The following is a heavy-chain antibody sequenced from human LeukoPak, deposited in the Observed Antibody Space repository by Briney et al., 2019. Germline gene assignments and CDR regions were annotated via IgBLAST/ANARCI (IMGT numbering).Heavy chain of an antibody. Sequence: SVKVSCKASGGSFSSYTIDWVRESPGQGLEWRGGCGPIFGTANYAQRVQGRVTITADESTTTAYMELRILRAEDTDVYYCARALTYDNDSSGVGGQDFDFWGQGTLVTVSS. CDR3: ARALTYDNDSSGVGGQDFDF. CDR2: CGPIFGTA. CDR1: GGSFSSYT. D-gene: IGHD3-22*01. J-gene: IGHJ4*02. V-gene: IGHV1-69*13.